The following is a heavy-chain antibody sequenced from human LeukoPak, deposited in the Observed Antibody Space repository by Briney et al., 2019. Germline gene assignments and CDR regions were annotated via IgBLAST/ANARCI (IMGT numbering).Heavy chain of an antibody. J-gene: IGHJ4*02. Sequence: ASVKVSCMVSGYTLTELSIHWVRQAPGKGLEWMGGFDPEDGETIYAQKFQGRVTMTEDTSTDTAYMELSSLRSEDTAVYYCATFYDREGNFDYWGQGTLVTVSS. V-gene: IGHV1-24*01. D-gene: IGHD3-22*01. CDR2: FDPEDGET. CDR1: GYTLTELS. CDR3: ATFYDREGNFDY.